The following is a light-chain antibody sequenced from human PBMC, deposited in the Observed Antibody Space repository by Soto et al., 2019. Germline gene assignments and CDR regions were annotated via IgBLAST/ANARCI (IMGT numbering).Light chain of an antibody. V-gene: IGKV1-39*01. Sequence: IQMTQNPSSLSASVADRVTITCRSSQTISSYLNWYQQKPGNAPKLLIYAASSLQSGVPSRFSGSGSGTAFTLTISSLQPEDFATYYCQQSYGTPPTFGQRRLLEVK. J-gene: IGKJ5*01. CDR2: AAS. CDR1: QTISSY. CDR3: QQSYGTPPT.